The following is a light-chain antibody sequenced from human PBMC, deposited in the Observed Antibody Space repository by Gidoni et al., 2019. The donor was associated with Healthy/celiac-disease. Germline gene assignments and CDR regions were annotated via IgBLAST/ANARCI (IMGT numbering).Light chain of an antibody. CDR3: QQRSNWTSWT. Sequence: VLTPSPATLSLSPGERATLSCRASQSVSSYLAWYQQKPGQAPRLLIYDASNRATGIPARFSGSGSGTDFTLTISSLEPEDFAVYYCQQRSNWTSWTYGQGTKVEIK. CDR2: DAS. V-gene: IGKV3-11*01. J-gene: IGKJ1*01. CDR1: QSVSSY.